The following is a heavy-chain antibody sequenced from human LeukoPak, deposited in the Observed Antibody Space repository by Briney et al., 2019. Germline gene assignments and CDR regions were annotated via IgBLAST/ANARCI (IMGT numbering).Heavy chain of an antibody. CDR2: ISYDGSTK. J-gene: IGHJ3*02. CDR1: GFTFSNYG. Sequence: GGSLRLSCAASGFTFSNYGMHWVRQAPGKGLEWVAVISYDGSTKYYADSVKGRFTISRDNSKNTLYLQMSSLRAEDTAVYYCAKGFQEAGRVAFDIWGQGTMVTVSS. V-gene: IGHV3-30*18. D-gene: IGHD1-14*01. CDR3: AKGFQEAGRVAFDI.